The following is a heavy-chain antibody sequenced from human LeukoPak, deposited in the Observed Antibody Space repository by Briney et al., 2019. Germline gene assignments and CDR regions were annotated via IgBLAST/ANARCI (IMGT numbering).Heavy chain of an antibody. Sequence: SETLSLSCTVSGGSVSSGSYYWSWIRPPPGKELEWIGFTSYSGSTNYNPSLKSRVTISADTSKNQCALNLSSVTAADTALYYCARVPGGGTAANWGQGTMVTVSS. J-gene: IGHJ3*01. D-gene: IGHD1-7*01. V-gene: IGHV4-61*01. CDR3: ARVPGGGTAAN. CDR2: TSYSGST. CDR1: GGSVSSGSYY.